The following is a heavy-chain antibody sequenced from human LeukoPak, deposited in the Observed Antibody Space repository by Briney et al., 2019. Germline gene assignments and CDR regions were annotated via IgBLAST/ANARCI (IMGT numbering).Heavy chain of an antibody. CDR3: ATGAVIGGVTYFDY. CDR2: LFYSGST. Sequence: SETLSLTCTVSGGSISSYYWSWIRQPPGKGLEWNAYLFYSGSTDYNPSLESRVTISVDTSKNQFSLKLRSVTAADTAVYYCATGAVIGGVTYFDYWGQGTLVTVSS. D-gene: IGHD3-16*01. J-gene: IGHJ4*02. V-gene: IGHV4-59*01. CDR1: GGSISSYY.